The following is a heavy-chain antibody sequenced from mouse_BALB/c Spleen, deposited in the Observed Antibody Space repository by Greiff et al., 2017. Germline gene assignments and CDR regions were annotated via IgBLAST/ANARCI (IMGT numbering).Heavy chain of an antibody. CDR2: ISSGGGST. D-gene: IGHD2-10*01. J-gene: IGHJ4*01. V-gene: IGHV5-12-1*01. CDR1: GFAFSSYD. CDR3: ARHRKSYYGNYCAMDY. Sequence: DVQLVESGGGLVKPGGSLKLSCAASGFAFSSYDMSWVRQTPEKRLEWVAYISSGGGSTYYPDTVKGRFTISRDNAKNTLYLQMSSLKSEDTAMYYCARHRKSYYGNYCAMDYWGQGTSVTVSS.